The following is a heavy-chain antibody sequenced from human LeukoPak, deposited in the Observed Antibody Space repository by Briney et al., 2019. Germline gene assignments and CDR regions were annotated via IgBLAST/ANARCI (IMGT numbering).Heavy chain of an antibody. D-gene: IGHD3-16*02. CDR2: IYYSGSI. CDR1: GGSISSYY. Sequence: SETLSLTCTVSGGSISSYYWSWIRQPPGKGLEWIGYIYYSGSINYNPSLKSRVTISVDTSKNQFSLELRSVTAADTAVYFCARATRGWGTYRYTLDYWAQGTLVTVSS. CDR3: ARATRGWGTYRYTLDY. J-gene: IGHJ4*02. V-gene: IGHV4-59*12.